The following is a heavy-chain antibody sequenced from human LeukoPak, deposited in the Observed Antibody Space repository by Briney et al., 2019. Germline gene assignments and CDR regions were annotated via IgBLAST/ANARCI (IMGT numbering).Heavy chain of an antibody. Sequence: PGGSLRLSCAASGFTVSSNYMSWVRQAPGKGLEWVSVIYSGGSTYYADSVKGRFTISRDNSKNTLYLQMSSLRAEDTAVYYCVLVGYSYGYYFDYWGQGTLVTVSS. CDR3: VLVGYSYGYYFDY. V-gene: IGHV3-53*01. J-gene: IGHJ4*02. CDR2: IYSGGST. CDR1: GFTVSSNY. D-gene: IGHD5-18*01.